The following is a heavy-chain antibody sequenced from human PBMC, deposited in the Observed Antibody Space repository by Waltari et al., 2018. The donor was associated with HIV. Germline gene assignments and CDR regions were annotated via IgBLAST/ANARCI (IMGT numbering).Heavy chain of an antibody. V-gene: IGHV3-23*01. D-gene: IGHD3-10*01. CDR2: ISVSGGDT. CDR1: GLSISSYA. Sequence: LLESGGNSVQPGGSLPLSWAASGLSISSYAITRVRRAPGTGLAWVSRISVSGGDTLFAASVKGRFTISRDASTVYLSMNRLTAEDTAVYYCAKVGLSGRWLLRRPFYFDYWGQGILVTVSS. CDR3: AKVGLSGRWLLRRPFYFDY. J-gene: IGHJ4*02.